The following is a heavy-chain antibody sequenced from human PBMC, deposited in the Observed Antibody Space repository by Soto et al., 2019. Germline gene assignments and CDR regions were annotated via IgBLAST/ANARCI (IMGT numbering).Heavy chain of an antibody. CDR1: GFTFSSYA. J-gene: IGHJ4*02. V-gene: IGHV3-30-3*01. D-gene: IGHD2-15*01. CDR2: ISYDGSNK. Sequence: QVQLVESGGGMVQPGRSLRLSCAASGFTFSSYAMHWVRQAPGKGLEWVAVISYDGSNKYYADSVKGRFTISRDISKNTLYLQMNSLRAEDTAVYYCARAGGLLLDYWGQVTLVTVSS. CDR3: ARAGGLLLDY.